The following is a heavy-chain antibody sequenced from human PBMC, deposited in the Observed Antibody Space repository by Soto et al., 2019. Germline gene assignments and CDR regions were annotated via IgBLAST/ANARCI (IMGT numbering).Heavy chain of an antibody. J-gene: IGHJ4*02. D-gene: IGHD5-12*01. CDR2: TYYRSKWYH. CDR3: ARDLEGTRDGYKLFDY. V-gene: IGHV6-1*01. Sequence: PSQTLSLTCVISGDSVSSNSAAWNWIRQSPSRGLEWLGRTYYRSKWYHDYAVSVKSRITINPDTSKNQFSLQLNSVTPEDTAVYYCARDLEGTRDGYKLFDYWGQGTVVTVAS. CDR1: GDSVSSNSAA.